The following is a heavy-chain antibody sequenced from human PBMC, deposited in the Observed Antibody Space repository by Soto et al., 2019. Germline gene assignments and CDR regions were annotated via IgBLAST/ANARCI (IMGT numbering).Heavy chain of an antibody. Sequence: ASVKVSCKASGYSFTSYGISWVRQAPGQGLEWMGWISAYNGNTNYAQSLQGRVTMTTDTSTTTAYMELRSLKSEDTAVYYCARSIVVVTALDYWGQGTLVTVSS. V-gene: IGHV1-18*01. D-gene: IGHD2-21*02. J-gene: IGHJ4*02. CDR2: ISAYNGNT. CDR3: ARSIVVVTALDY. CDR1: GYSFTSYG.